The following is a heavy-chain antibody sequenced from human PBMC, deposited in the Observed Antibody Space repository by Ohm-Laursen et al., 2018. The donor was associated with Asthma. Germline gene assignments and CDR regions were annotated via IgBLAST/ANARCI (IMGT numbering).Heavy chain of an antibody. CDR2: ISSSSSTI. J-gene: IGHJ4*02. Sequence: SLRLSCAASGFTFSSYSMNWVRQAPGKGLEWVSYISSSSSTIYYADSVKGRFTISRDNAKNSLYLQMNSLRDEDTAVYYCARGRTWVVAATPFDYWGQGTLVTVSS. CDR1: GFTFSSYS. D-gene: IGHD2-15*01. CDR3: ARGRTWVVAATPFDY. V-gene: IGHV3-48*02.